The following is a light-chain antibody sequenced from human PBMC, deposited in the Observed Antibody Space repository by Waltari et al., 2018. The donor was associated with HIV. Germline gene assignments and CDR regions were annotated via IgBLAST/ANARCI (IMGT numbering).Light chain of an antibody. CDR2: GDN. CDR3: QSYDSSNRGV. CDR1: RGIIPRHY. J-gene: IGLJ3*02. Sequence: NFMPTPPHPASESPGKRVTLSCIRRRGIIPRHYVQCYQQRPGSSPTTVIYGDNQRPAGVPDRFSGSIDSSSNAASLTISGLKTGDEADYYCQSYDSSNRGVFGGGTKLTVL. V-gene: IGLV6-57*01.